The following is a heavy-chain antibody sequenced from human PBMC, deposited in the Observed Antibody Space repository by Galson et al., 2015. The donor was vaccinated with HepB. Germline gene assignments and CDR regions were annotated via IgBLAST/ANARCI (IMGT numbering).Heavy chain of an antibody. CDR3: AKDTSYYDRAFGH. CDR1: GFPTSGYG. J-gene: IGHJ4*02. D-gene: IGHD3-10*01. Sequence: LRLSCAASGFPTSGYGMSWVRQAPGKGLEWVSSISDTGDRSYYADAVKGRFTISRDNSKSTLFLQMNILRDEDTAVYYCAKDTSYYDRAFGHWGQGTLVTVSS. V-gene: IGHV3-23*01. CDR2: ISDTGDRS.